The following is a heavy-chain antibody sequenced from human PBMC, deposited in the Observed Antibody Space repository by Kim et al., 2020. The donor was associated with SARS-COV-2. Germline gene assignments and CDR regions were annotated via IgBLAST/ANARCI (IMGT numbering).Heavy chain of an antibody. V-gene: IGHV3-23*01. J-gene: IGHJ4*02. Sequence: SGKGRFTISRDNSKNTLYLQMNSLRAEDTAVYYCAKGAQGGPFWSGYYDYWGQGTLVTVSS. D-gene: IGHD3-3*01. CDR3: AKGAQGGPFWSGYYDY.